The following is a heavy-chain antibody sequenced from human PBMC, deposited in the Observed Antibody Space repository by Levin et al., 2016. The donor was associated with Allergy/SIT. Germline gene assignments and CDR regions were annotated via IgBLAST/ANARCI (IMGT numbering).Heavy chain of an antibody. CDR2: VKSKTDGGTT. CDR1: GFTFSSAW. CDR3: TIFRS. V-gene: IGHV3-15*01. J-gene: IGHJ5*02. Sequence: GESLKISCIGSGFTFSSAWMSWVRQAPGKGPEWVARVKSKTDGGTTDYAAPVRGRFVISRDDSTNTLYLQMDSLITEDTAMYYCTIFRSWGQGTLVTVSS.